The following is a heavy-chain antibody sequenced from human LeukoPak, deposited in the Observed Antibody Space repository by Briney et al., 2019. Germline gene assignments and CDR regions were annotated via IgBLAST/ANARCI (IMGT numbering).Heavy chain of an antibody. D-gene: IGHD6-13*01. CDR1: GFTFSSYW. V-gene: IGHV3-74*01. CDR3: ARGLAAAGNSFDS. J-gene: IGHJ4*02. Sequence: GGSLRLSCAASGFTFSSYWMHWVRQAPGKGLVWVSRINPDGSSTRYADSVNGRFTISRDNAKNTLYLQMNSLRDEDTAVYYCARGLAAAGNSFDSWGQGTLVTVSS. CDR2: INPDGSST.